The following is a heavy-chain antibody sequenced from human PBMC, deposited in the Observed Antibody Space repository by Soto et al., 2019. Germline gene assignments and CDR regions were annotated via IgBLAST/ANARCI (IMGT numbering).Heavy chain of an antibody. D-gene: IGHD6-6*01. J-gene: IGHJ4*02. CDR3: ARGRGFRAARTNFDY. V-gene: IGHV1-8*01. Sequence: ASVKVSCKASGYTFTSYDIDWLRQATGQGLEWMGWMNPNSGNTGYAQKFQGRVTMTRNTSISTAYMELSSLRSEDTAVYYCARGRGFRAARTNFDYWGQGTLDTVSS. CDR2: MNPNSGNT. CDR1: GYTFTSYD.